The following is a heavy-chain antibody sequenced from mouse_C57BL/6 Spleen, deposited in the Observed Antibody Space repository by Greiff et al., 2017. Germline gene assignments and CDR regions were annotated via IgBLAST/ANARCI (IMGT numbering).Heavy chain of an antibody. CDR1: GFTFSSYA. CDR2: ISDGGSYT. V-gene: IGHV5-4*01. J-gene: IGHJ4*01. CDR3: ARDYYYGSRDAMDY. D-gene: IGHD1-1*01. Sequence: EVQVVESGGGLVKPGGSLKLSCAASGFTFSSYAMSWVRQTPEKRLEWVATISDGGSYTYYPDNVKGRFTISRDNAKNNLYLQMSHLKSEDTAMYYCARDYYYGSRDAMDYWGQGTSVTVSS.